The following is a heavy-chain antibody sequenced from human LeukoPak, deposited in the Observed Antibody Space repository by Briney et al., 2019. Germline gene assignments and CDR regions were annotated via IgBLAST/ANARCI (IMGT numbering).Heavy chain of an antibody. D-gene: IGHD5-18*01. CDR1: GGSFSGYY. CDR2: INHSGST. Sequence: SETLSLTCAVYGGSFSGYYWSWIRQPPGKGLEWIGEINHSGSTNYNPSLKSRVTISVDTSKNQFSLKLSSVTAADTAVYYCVRGGRISWIQLFDYWGQGTLVTVSS. V-gene: IGHV4-34*01. J-gene: IGHJ4*02. CDR3: VRGGRISWIQLFDY.